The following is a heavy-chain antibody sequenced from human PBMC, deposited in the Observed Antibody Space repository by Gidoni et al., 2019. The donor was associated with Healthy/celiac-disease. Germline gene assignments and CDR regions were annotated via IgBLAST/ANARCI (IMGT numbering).Heavy chain of an antibody. V-gene: IGHV3-30*01. D-gene: IGHD3-3*01. CDR3: ARDLGYDEAWGMDV. Sequence: QVQLVESGGGVVQPGRSLRLSCAASGFTFSSYAMHWVRQAPGKGLEWVAVISYDGSNKYYADSVKGRFTISRDNSKNTLYLQMNSLRAEDTAVYYCARDLGYDEAWGMDVWGQGTTVTVSS. CDR2: ISYDGSNK. CDR1: GFTFSSYA. J-gene: IGHJ6*02.